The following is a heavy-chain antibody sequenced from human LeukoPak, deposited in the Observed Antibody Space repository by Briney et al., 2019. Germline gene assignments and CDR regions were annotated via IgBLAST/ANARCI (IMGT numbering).Heavy chain of an antibody. Sequence: GESLQISCQGSGSPFTSYWIGWVRQLPGKGLEWMGIIYPGDSDTRYSPSFQGQVTISADKSISTAYLQWSSLKASDTAMYYCARRYDSSGYELDYWGQGTLVTVSS. J-gene: IGHJ4*02. CDR1: GSPFTSYW. CDR2: IYPGDSDT. D-gene: IGHD3-22*01. V-gene: IGHV5-51*01. CDR3: ARRYDSSGYELDY.